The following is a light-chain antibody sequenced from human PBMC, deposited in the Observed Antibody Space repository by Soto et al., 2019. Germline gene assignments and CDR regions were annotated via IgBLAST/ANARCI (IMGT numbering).Light chain of an antibody. CDR2: GAS. CDR1: QNLNSNF. J-gene: IGKJ5*01. CDR3: QQRSNWPIT. V-gene: IGKV3D-20*02. Sequence: EIVLTQAPGTVSLSPGDRATLSCRASQNLNSNFLSWYQQKRGQAPRLLIYGASGRAAGIPDRFSGSGSGTDFTLTISSLEPEDFAVYYCQQRSNWPITFGQGTRLEIK.